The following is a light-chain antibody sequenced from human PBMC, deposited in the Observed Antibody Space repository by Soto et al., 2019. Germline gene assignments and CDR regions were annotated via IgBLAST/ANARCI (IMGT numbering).Light chain of an antibody. V-gene: IGLV2-14*01. J-gene: IGLJ2*01. Sequence: QSALTQPASVSGSPGQSITISCTGTRSDVGGYNYVSWYQQHPGKAPKLMIYEVSNRPSGVSNRFSGSKAGNTASLTISGLQAEDEADYYCSSYTSSSTLVVFRGGTKLTVL. CDR3: SSYTSSSTLVV. CDR1: RSDVGGYNY. CDR2: EVS.